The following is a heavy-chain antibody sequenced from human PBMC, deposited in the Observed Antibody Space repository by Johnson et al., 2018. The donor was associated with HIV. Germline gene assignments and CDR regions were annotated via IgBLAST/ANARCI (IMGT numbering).Heavy chain of an antibody. CDR1: GFTFSSYA. J-gene: IGHJ3*02. V-gene: IGHV3-30-3*01. D-gene: IGHD6-19*01. CDR3: AKVNRMEQWLAGGGAFDI. Sequence: VQLVESGGGVVRPGGSLRLSCAASGFTFSSYAMHWVRQAPGKGLEWVAVISYDGSNKYYADSVKGRFTISRDNSKNTLYLQMNSLRAEDTAVYYCAKVNRMEQWLAGGGAFDIWGQGTMVTVSS. CDR2: ISYDGSNK.